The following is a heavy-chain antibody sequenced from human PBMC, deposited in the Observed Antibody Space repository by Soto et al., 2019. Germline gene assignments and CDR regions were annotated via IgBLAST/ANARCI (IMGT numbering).Heavy chain of an antibody. V-gene: IGHV3-48*04. J-gene: IGHJ4*02. Sequence: GGSLRLSCAASGFTFSSFHMNWVRQAPGRGLEWVAYIASSSDTIYYSDSVKGRFTISRGNAKNSLYLQMNTLRAEDTAVYYCVRDYDDNGWGAYWGQGTLVTVSS. CDR3: VRDYDDNGWGAY. D-gene: IGHD3-16*01. CDR2: IASSSDTI. CDR1: GFTFSSFH.